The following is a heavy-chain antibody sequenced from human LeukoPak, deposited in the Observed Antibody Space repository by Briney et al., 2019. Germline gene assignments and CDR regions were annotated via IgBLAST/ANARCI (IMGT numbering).Heavy chain of an antibody. Sequence: GGSLRLSCAASGFSFSSYAMSWVRQSPGKGLEWVSAISGGGGSTHYADSVKGRFTISRDNSKNTLYLQMNSLRADDTAVYYCAKFFDILTSCFDSWGQGTLVTVSS. CDR3: AKFFDILTSCFDS. CDR2: ISGGGGST. V-gene: IGHV3-23*01. D-gene: IGHD3-9*01. J-gene: IGHJ4*02. CDR1: GFSFSSYA.